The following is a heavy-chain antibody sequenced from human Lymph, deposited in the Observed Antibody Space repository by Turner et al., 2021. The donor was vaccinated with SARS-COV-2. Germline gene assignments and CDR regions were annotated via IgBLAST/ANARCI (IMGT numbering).Heavy chain of an antibody. CDR1: GFTFSSHG. CDR2: IWYDGSNK. J-gene: IGHJ6*02. D-gene: IGHD2-15*01. CDR3: AREGDALAGGMDV. Sequence: QVQLVESGGGVVQPGRSLRLSCAASGFTFSSHGMHWVRQAPGKGLEWGAVIWYDGSNKYYADSVKGRFTISRENSKNTLYLQMNSLRAEDTAVYYCAREGDALAGGMDVWGQGTTVTVSS. V-gene: IGHV3-33*01.